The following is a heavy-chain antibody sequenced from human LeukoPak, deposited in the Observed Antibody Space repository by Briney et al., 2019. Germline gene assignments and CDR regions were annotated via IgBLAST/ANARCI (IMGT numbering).Heavy chain of an antibody. V-gene: IGHV4-59*08. D-gene: IGHD2/OR15-2a*01. CDR2: ISDIGSI. CDR3: AGHHPRNTVDF. Sequence: PSETLSLTCTVSGGSISSYYWSWIRQPPGKGLEWIAYISDIGSINYNPALKSRVTISLDTSKNQFSLKLSSVTAADTAVYYCAGHHPRNTVDFWGQGTLVTVSS. J-gene: IGHJ4*02. CDR1: GGSISSYY.